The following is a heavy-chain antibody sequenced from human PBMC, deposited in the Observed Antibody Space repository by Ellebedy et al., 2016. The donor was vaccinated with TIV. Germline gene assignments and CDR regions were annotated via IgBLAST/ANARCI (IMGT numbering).Heavy chain of an antibody. V-gene: IGHV4-59*08. CDR1: GGSISSYY. D-gene: IGHD3-3*01. Sequence: SETLSLTCTVSGGSISSYYWRWIRQPPGKGLEWIGYIYYSGSTNSNPSLKSRVTISVDTSKNQFSLKLSSVTAADTAVYYCARQVYDFWSGYYSISDNWFDPWGQGTLVTVSS. J-gene: IGHJ5*02. CDR3: ARQVYDFWSGYYSISDNWFDP. CDR2: IYYSGST.